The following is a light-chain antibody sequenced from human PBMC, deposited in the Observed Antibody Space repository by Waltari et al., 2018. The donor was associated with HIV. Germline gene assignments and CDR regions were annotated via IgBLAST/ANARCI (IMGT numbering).Light chain of an antibody. V-gene: IGLV1-51*01. CDR3: GSWGRSLRGGV. J-gene: IGLJ2*01. CDR1: SSSTSDTGDDF. CDR2: ENG. Sequence: QSVLTQPPSVSAAPGQKVTISCSTTSSSTSDTGDDFVSWSQHVPGAAPKLVNIENGTGPYGMPDECAGCKPGMSATLAIPGLKTGDRGIYYCGSWGRSLRGGVFCGGTKLTGL.